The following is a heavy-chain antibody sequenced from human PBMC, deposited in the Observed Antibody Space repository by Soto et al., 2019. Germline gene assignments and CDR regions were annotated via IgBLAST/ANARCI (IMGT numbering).Heavy chain of an antibody. D-gene: IGHD2-2*01. CDR1: GYTFISYY. V-gene: IGHV1-46*01. CDR3: ARGFPSSTNLGWFDP. Sequence: QVQLVQSGAEMKKPGASVKVSCKASGYTFISYYMNWVRQAPGQGLEWMGMINPRSGSTTYAQKFQGRVTMTREMSTSTVYMELSSVRSEDTAMYYCARGFPSSTNLGWFDPWGQGTLVTVSS. CDR2: INPRSGST. J-gene: IGHJ5*02.